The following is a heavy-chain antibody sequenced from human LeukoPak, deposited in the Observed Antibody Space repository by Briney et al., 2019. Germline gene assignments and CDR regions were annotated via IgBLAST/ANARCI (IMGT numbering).Heavy chain of an antibody. Sequence: GGSLRLSCAASGFTFSTYSMNWVRQAPGKGLEWVSYISSRSSTIYYVDSVKGRFTISRDNAKNSLYLQMNSLRAEDKAVYYCARDLDTYYGMDVWGQGTTVTVSS. CDR3: ARDLDTYYGMDV. CDR2: ISSRSSTI. V-gene: IGHV3-48*01. J-gene: IGHJ6*02. CDR1: GFTFSTYS. D-gene: IGHD5-18*01.